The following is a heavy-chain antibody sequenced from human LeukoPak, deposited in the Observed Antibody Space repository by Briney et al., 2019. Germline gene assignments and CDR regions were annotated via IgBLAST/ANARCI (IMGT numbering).Heavy chain of an antibody. V-gene: IGHV3-53*01. D-gene: IGHD2-21*01. Sequence: PGGSLRLSCAASGFTVSSNYMSWVRQAPGKGLEWVSVIYSGGSTYYADSVKGRFTISRDNSKNTLYLQMNSLRAEDTAVYYYARVLWGDWFDPWGQGTLVTVSS. CDR1: GFTVSSNY. J-gene: IGHJ5*02. CDR2: IYSGGST. CDR3: ARVLWGDWFDP.